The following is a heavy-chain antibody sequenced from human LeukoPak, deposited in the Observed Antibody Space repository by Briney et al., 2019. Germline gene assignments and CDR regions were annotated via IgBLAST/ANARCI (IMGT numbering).Heavy chain of an antibody. J-gene: IGHJ3*02. Sequence: PSETLSLTCTVSGGSISTFFWSWIRQPPGKGLEWIGYINYSGSTNSNPSLKSRVSLSVDTSENQFSLRLSSVTAADTAVYYCARHGHSNNWYVAFDIWGQGTVVTVSS. CDR2: INYSGST. CDR1: GGSISTFF. V-gene: IGHV4-59*08. CDR3: ARHGHSNNWYVAFDI. D-gene: IGHD6-13*01.